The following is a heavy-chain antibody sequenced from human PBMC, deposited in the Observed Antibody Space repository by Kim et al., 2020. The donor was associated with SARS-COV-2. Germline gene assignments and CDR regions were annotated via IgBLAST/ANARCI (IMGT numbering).Heavy chain of an antibody. CDR1: GFTFSSYG. V-gene: IGHV3-33*01. D-gene: IGHD2-8*01. Sequence: GGSLRLSCAASGFTFSSYGMHWVRQAPGKGLEWVAVIWYDGSNKYYADSVKGRFTISRDNSKNTLYLQMNSLRAEDTAVYYCARDREDHIVLPRAVATDAFDIWGQGTMVTVSS. J-gene: IGHJ3*02. CDR2: IWYDGSNK. CDR3: ARDREDHIVLPRAVATDAFDI.